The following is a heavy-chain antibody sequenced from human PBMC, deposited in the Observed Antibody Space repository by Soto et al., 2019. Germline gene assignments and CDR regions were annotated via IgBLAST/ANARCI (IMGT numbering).Heavy chain of an antibody. CDR3: ARDQWRIAADGVYYYYGMDV. J-gene: IGHJ6*02. V-gene: IGHV4-59*01. Sequence: SETLSLTCTVSGGSISSYYWSWIRQPPGKGLEWIGYIYYSGSTNYNPSLKSRVTISVDTSKNQFSLKLSSVTAADTAVYYCARDQWRIAADGVYYYYGMDVWGQGTTVT. CDR2: IYYSGST. D-gene: IGHD6-13*01. CDR1: GGSISSYY.